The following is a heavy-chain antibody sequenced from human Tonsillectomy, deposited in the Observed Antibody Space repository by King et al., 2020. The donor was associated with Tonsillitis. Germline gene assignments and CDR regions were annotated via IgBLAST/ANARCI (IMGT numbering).Heavy chain of an antibody. D-gene: IGHD6-19*01. CDR2: IRYDGTNK. CDR1: GFAFSSCD. Sequence: VQLVESGGGVVQFGGSLRLSCAASGFAFSSCDMHWIRQTPGKGLEWVAFIRYDGTNKYYAESVKGRFTSSRDNSKNTLFLQMNSLRADDTAVYYCAKKGAIAVAATGLRDQYGLDVWGLGTTVTVSS. V-gene: IGHV3-30*02. CDR3: AKKGAIAVAATGLRDQYGLDV. J-gene: IGHJ6*02.